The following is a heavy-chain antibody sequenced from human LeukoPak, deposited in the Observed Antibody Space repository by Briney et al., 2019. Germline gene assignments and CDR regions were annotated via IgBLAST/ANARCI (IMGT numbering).Heavy chain of an antibody. Sequence: SETLSLTCTVSGGSIRSYYWSWIRQPPGKGLEWIGYIYYSGSTNYNPSLKSRVTISVDTSKNQFSLKLSSVTAADTAVYYCAGSIVGATPYNFDYWGQGTLVTVSS. J-gene: IGHJ4*02. D-gene: IGHD1-26*01. CDR1: GGSIRSYY. CDR3: AGSIVGATPYNFDY. CDR2: IYYSGST. V-gene: IGHV4-59*01.